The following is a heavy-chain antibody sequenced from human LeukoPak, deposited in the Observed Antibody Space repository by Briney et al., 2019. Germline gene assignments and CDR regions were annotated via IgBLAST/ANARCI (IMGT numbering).Heavy chain of an antibody. Sequence: ASVKVSCKASGYTFTSYAMHWVRQAPGQRLEWMGWINAGNGNTKYSQKFQGRVTITRDTSASTAYMELSSLRSEDTAVYYCARGALRALYCSSTSCPDWFDPWGQGTPVTVSS. CDR1: GYTFTSYA. D-gene: IGHD2-2*01. CDR3: ARGALRALYCSSTSCPDWFDP. J-gene: IGHJ5*02. V-gene: IGHV1-3*01. CDR2: INAGNGNT.